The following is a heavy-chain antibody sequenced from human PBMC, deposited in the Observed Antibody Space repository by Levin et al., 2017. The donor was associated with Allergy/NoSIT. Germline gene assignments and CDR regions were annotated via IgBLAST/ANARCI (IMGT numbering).Heavy chain of an antibody. CDR3: GRSLGTD. J-gene: IGHJ3*01. Sequence: ESLKISCAVYGGSFSGYYWSWIRQPPGKGLEWIGEINHSGSTNYNPSLKSRVTISVDTSKNQFSLKLSSVTAADTAVYYCGRSLGTDWGQGTMVTVSS. CDR2: INHSGST. V-gene: IGHV4-34*01. CDR1: GGSFSGYY. D-gene: IGHD1-1*01.